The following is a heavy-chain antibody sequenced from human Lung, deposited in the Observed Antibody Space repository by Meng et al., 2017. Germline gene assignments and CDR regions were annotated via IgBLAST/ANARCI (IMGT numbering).Heavy chain of an antibody. V-gene: IGHV1-2*06. J-gene: IGHJ4*02. Sequence: VQPVQSGVEVKKPGASVKVSCKPSGYNFPDYYIHWVRRAPGQGLEWMGRINPKSGDTHYAQKFQARVTMTGDTSISTAYMELSGLRSDDTAMYYCARDEDISAAGKLFGDYWGQGTLVTVSS. D-gene: IGHD6-25*01. CDR2: INPKSGDT. CDR1: GYNFPDYY. CDR3: ARDEDISAAGKLFGDY.